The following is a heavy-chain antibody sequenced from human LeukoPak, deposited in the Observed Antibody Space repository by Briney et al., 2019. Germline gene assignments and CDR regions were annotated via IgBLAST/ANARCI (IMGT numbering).Heavy chain of an antibody. J-gene: IGHJ5*02. Sequence: PSETLSLTCTVSGGSISRYYWSWIRQPPGKGLEWIGYIYYSGSTNYNPSLKSRVTISVDTSKNQFSLKLSSVTAADTAVYYCARDLTGAANWFDPWGQGTLVTVSS. V-gene: IGHV4-59*01. CDR1: GGSISRYY. CDR2: IYYSGST. CDR3: ARDLTGAANWFDP. D-gene: IGHD3-9*01.